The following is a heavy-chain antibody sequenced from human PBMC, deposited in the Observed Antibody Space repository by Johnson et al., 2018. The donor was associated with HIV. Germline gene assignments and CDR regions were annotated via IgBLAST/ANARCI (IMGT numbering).Heavy chain of an antibody. CDR3: AKGPLEAYDAFDI. CDR2: IRYDGSTQ. Sequence: QVQLVESGGGVVQPGGSLRLSCAASGFTFSSYGMHWVRQAPGKGLEWVAFIRYDGSTQYYADSVKGRFTISRENSKNTLYLQMNSLRAEDTAVSYCAKGPLEAYDAFDIWGQGTMVTVSS. D-gene: IGHD5-24*01. J-gene: IGHJ3*02. V-gene: IGHV3-30*02. CDR1: GFTFSSYG.